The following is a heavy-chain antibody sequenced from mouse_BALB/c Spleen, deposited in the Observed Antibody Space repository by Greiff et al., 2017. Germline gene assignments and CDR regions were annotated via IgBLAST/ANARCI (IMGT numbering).Heavy chain of an antibody. CDR3: ARHLTTAHYFDY. CDR2: ISSGGSYT. V-gene: IGHV5-9-3*01. Sequence: EVNVVESGGGLVKPGGSLKLSCAASGFTFSSYAMSWVRQTPEKRLEWVATISSGGSYTYYPDSVKGRFTISRDNAKNTLYLQMSSLRSEDTAMYYCARHLTTAHYFDYWGQGTTLTVSS. CDR1: GFTFSSYA. D-gene: IGHD1-2*01. J-gene: IGHJ2*01.